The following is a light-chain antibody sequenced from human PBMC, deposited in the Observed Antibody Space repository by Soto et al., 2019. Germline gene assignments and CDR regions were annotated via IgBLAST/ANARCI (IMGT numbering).Light chain of an antibody. Sequence: EIVLTQSPGTLSLSPGEGSTLSFMSSQSISSSYLAWYQQRPGQAPRLLIYGASNRATGIPDRFSGSGSGTDFTLTISRLEPADFAVYYCQQYASSLITFGQGTRLEI. J-gene: IGKJ5*01. CDR3: QQYASSLIT. CDR2: GAS. CDR1: QSISSSY. V-gene: IGKV3-20*01.